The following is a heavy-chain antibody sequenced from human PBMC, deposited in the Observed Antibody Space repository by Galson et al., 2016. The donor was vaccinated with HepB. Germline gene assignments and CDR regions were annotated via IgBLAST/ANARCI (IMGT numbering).Heavy chain of an antibody. D-gene: IGHD3-3*01. CDR1: LTFSNYA. V-gene: IGHV3-23*01. CDR2: IRGSSDNT. CDR3: AREKRFLEWFFDY. Sequence: LTFSNYAMSWVRQAPGKGLEWVSVIRGSSDNTYYADSVKGRFTMSSDNSNHTLYLHMHRLSAEDTAVYYCAREKRFLEWFFDYWGQGTLVTVSS. J-gene: IGHJ4*02.